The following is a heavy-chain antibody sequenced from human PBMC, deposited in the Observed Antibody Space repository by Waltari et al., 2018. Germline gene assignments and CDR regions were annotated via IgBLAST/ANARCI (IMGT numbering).Heavy chain of an antibody. CDR3: ARQDSSSWRMHDAFDI. CDR2: ISSSGSTI. Sequence: QVQLVEYGGGLVKPGGSLRLSCAASGFTFSDYYMSWIRPAPGKGLEWVSYISSSGSTIYYADSVKGRFTISRDNAKNSLYLQMNSLRAEDTAVYYCARQDSSSWRMHDAFDIWGQGTMVTVSS. D-gene: IGHD6-13*01. J-gene: IGHJ3*02. V-gene: IGHV3-11*04. CDR1: GFTFSDYY.